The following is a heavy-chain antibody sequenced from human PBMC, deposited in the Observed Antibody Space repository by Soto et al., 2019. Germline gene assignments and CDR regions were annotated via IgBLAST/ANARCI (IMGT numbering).Heavy chain of an antibody. CDR2: INPSDGST. Sequence: ASVKVSCKASGYTFTSYYMHWVRQAPGQGLEWMGIINPSDGSTSYAQKFQGRVTMTRDTSTSTVYMELSSLRSEDTAMYYCARGSTTEKVDSWGQGILVTVSS. V-gene: IGHV1-46*01. J-gene: IGHJ4*02. CDR1: GYTFTSYY. CDR3: ARGSTTEKVDS.